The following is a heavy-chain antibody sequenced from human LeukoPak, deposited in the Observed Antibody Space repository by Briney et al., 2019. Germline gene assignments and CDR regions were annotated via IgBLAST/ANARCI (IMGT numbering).Heavy chain of an antibody. Sequence: GGSLRLSCAASGFTFSSHWMSWVRQAPGKGLEWVSVIYSGGSTYYADSVKGRFTISRDNSKNTLYLQMNSLRAEDTAVYYCARDPGYDYGYDYWGQGTLVTVSS. CDR3: ARDPGYDYGYDY. J-gene: IGHJ4*02. CDR1: GFTFSSHW. V-gene: IGHV3-53*01. D-gene: IGHD5-18*01. CDR2: IYSGGST.